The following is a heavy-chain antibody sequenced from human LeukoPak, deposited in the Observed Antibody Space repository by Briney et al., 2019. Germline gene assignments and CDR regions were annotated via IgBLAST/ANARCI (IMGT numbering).Heavy chain of an antibody. CDR1: GGSISSSSYY. CDR2: IYYSGST. Sequence: SETLSLTCTVSGGSISSSSYYWGWIRQPPGKGLEWIGSIYYSGSTYYNPSLKSRVTISVDTSENQFSLKLSSVTAADTAVYYCARQSGYENNFDYWGQGTLVTVSS. V-gene: IGHV4-39*01. D-gene: IGHD5-12*01. CDR3: ARQSGYENNFDY. J-gene: IGHJ4*02.